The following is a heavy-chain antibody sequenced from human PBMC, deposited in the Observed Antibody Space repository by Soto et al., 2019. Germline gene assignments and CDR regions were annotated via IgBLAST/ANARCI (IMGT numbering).Heavy chain of an antibody. CDR3: ERGRVATIVRYGMDV. J-gene: IGHJ6*02. CDR2: INAGNGNT. D-gene: IGHD5-12*01. Sequence: ASVKVSCKASGYTFTSYAMHWVRQAPGQRPEWMGWINAGNGNTKYSQKFQGRVTITRDTSASTAYMELSSLRSEDTAVYYCERGRVATIVRYGMDVWGQGTTVTVSS. CDR1: GYTFTSYA. V-gene: IGHV1-3*01.